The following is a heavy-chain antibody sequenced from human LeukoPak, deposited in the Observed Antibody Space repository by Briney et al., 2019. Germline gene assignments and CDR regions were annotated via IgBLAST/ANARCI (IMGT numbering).Heavy chain of an antibody. Sequence: GGSLRLSCAASGFNFSSYSMKWVRQAPGKGLEWVSCISSSSSHIYFADSVKARFTISRENAKNSLYLQMNSLGAEDTAVYYCVTDGADYYDSTGYPIYFDYWGQGTLVTVSS. V-gene: IGHV3-21*01. CDR1: GFNFSSYS. J-gene: IGHJ4*02. D-gene: IGHD3-22*01. CDR2: ISSSSSHI. CDR3: VTDGADYYDSTGYPIYFDY.